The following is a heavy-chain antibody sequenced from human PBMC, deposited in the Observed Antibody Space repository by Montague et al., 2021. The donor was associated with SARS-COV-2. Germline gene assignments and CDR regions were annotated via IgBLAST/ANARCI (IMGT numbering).Heavy chain of an antibody. CDR1: GGSIRSGGYS. J-gene: IGHJ3*02. Sequence: THSLTCSVSGGSIRSGGYSWSWIRQPPGKGLEWIGYFYHSGSIYYNPSPKSRVTISVDRSENHFSLKLTSVTAADTAVYYCARGWGGTYSDDAFDIWGQGTMVTVSS. CDR2: FYHSGSI. CDR3: ARGWGGTYSDDAFDI. V-gene: IGHV4-30-2*01. D-gene: IGHD1-26*01.